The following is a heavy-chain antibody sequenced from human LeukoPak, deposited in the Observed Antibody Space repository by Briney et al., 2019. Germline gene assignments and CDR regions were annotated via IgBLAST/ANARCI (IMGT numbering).Heavy chain of an antibody. Sequence: SETLSLTCTVSGGSISSNNYYWGWIRQPPGKGLEWIGSIYYSGSTYYNPSLKSRVTISVDTSKNQFSLKLSSVTAADTAVYYCARHREGAPRAFDIWGQGTMVTVSS. J-gene: IGHJ3*02. CDR2: IYYSGST. CDR1: GGSISSNNYY. V-gene: IGHV4-39*01. D-gene: IGHD1-26*01. CDR3: ARHREGAPRAFDI.